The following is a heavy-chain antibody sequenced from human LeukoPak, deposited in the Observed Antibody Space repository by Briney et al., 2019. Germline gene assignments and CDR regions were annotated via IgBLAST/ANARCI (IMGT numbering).Heavy chain of an antibody. V-gene: IGHV5-51*01. CDR2: IYPGDSDT. D-gene: IGHD6-19*01. CDR3: ARREGSGRFDP. J-gene: IGHJ5*02. Sequence: GESLKISCKGSGYSFTSFWIGWVRQLPGKGLEWMGIIYPGDSDTRYSPSFQGHVTISADKSISSAYLQWSSLKASDTAMYYWARREGSGRFDPWGQGTLVTVSS. CDR1: GYSFTSFW.